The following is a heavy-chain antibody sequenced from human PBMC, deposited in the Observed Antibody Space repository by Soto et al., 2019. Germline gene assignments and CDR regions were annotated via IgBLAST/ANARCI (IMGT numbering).Heavy chain of an antibody. Sequence: LSHTCTFSGGSISSSTYSWGWIRQSPGKGLEWIASINFSGTTYHNPSLKSRVSISADTSKKQLSLKLSSVTAADTAVHDCAQLAVTSYHLAMDAGGQGSSVT. CDR2: INFSGTT. CDR1: GGSISSSTYS. CDR3: AQLAVTSYHLAMDA. D-gene: IGHD4-17*01. V-gene: IGHV4-39*01. J-gene: IGHJ6*02.